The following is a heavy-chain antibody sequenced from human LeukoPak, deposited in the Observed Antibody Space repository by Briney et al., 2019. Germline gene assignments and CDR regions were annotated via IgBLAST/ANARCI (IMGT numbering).Heavy chain of an antibody. J-gene: IGHJ3*02. D-gene: IGHD4-17*01. CDR1: GGTFSSYA. CDR3: ARNRGLRGEDAFDI. V-gene: IGHV1-69*06. Sequence: ASVKVSCKASGGTFSSYAISWVRQAPGQGLGWMGGIIPIFGTANYAQKFQGRVTITADKSTSTAYMELRSLRSDDTAVYYCARNRGLRGEDAFDIWGQGTMVTVSS. CDR2: IIPIFGTA.